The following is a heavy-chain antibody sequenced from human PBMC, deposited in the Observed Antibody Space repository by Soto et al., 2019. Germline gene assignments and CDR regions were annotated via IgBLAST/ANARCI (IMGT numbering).Heavy chain of an antibody. CDR1: GGSFSAYH. CDR2: INHSGGT. D-gene: IGHD2-2*01. CDR3: ARGGNCRTTTCPLGYHSGMDV. J-gene: IGHJ6*02. Sequence: SETLSLTCAVYGGSFSAYHWSWIRQPPGKGLEWIGEINHSGGTNYNPSLKSRATISLDTSKNQLSLRLSSVTAADTAVYFCARGGNCRTTTCPLGYHSGMDVWGQGTTVTVSS. V-gene: IGHV4-34*01.